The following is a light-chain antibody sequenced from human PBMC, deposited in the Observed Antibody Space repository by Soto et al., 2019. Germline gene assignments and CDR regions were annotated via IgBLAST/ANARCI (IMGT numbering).Light chain of an antibody. CDR2: DVS. CDR3: SSYTGSSTLMV. J-gene: IGLJ2*01. CDR1: SSDVGGYNY. Sequence: QSALTQPSSVSGSPGQSITISCTGTSSDVGGYNYVSWYQQHPGKAPKLMIYDVSNRPSGVSNRFSGSKSGNTASLTISGLQADDEADYYCSSYTGSSTLMVFGGGTKLTVL. V-gene: IGLV2-14*01.